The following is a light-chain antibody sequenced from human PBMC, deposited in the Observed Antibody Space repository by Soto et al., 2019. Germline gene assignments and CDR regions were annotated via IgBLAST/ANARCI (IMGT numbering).Light chain of an antibody. Sequence: DITLTQCPSSLSASVGDRVTITCRVGQGFSSCLNWYQQKPGKAPKLLIYAASSLQSGVPSRFSGSGSGTDFTLTISSLQPEDFATYYCQQSYSTPPITFGQGTRLEIK. CDR3: QQSYSTPPIT. CDR2: AAS. J-gene: IGKJ5*01. CDR1: QGFSSC. V-gene: IGKV1-39*01.